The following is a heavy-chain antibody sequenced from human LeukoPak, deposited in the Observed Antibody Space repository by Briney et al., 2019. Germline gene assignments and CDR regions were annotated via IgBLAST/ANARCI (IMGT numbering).Heavy chain of an antibody. CDR2: INAYNGNT. V-gene: IGHV1-18*01. CDR3: ARASDLDSFDY. Sequence: ASVKVSCKTSGYTFTTYGISWVGQAPGQGLEWMGWINAYNGNTIYAQKLQGRVTMTTDTSASTAYMELRSLRSDDTAVYYCARASDLDSFDYWGQGTLVTVSS. J-gene: IGHJ4*02. CDR1: GYTFTTYG.